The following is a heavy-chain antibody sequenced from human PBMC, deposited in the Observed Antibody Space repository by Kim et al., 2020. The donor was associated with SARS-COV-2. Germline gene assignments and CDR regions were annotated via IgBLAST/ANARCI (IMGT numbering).Heavy chain of an antibody. CDR2: IIPIFGTV. J-gene: IGHJ3*01. CDR3: ARDIIALVNAFDL. Sequence: SVKVSCKASGGTFGTYGFSWVRQAPGQGLEWMGGIIPIFGTVNYAQKFQGRVTITADESTSTAYMEVSSLRPEDTAVYFCARDIIALVNAFDLWGQGTLVTVSS. D-gene: IGHD2-21*01. CDR1: GGTFGTYG. V-gene: IGHV1-69*13.